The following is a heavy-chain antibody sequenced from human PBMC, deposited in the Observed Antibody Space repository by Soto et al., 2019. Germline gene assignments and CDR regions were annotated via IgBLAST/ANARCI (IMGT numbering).Heavy chain of an antibody. V-gene: IGHV1-69*13. CDR1: GGTFSSYA. J-gene: IGHJ6*02. CDR3: ARALGRSSGRYYFHYYYGMVV. Sequence: SSVKVSCKASGGTFSSYAISWVRQAPGQGLEWMGGIIPIFGTANYAQKFQGRVRITADESTSTAYMELSRLRSEDTAVYYCARALGRSSGRYYFHYYYGMVVWGQGTTVTVSS. D-gene: IGHD1-26*01. CDR2: IIPIFGTA.